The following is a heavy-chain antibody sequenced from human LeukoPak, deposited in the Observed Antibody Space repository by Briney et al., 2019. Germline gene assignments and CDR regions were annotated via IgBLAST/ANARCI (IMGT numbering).Heavy chain of an antibody. J-gene: IGHJ6*03. V-gene: IGHV1-2*02. CDR1: GYTFTGYY. CDR2: INPNSGGT. D-gene: IGHD1-7*01. Sequence: ASVKVSCKASGYTFTGYYMHWVRQAPGQGLEWMGWINPNSGGTNYAQKFQGRVTMTRDTSISTAYMELSSLRSEDTAVYYCARGTIDYYYYYMDVWGKGTTVTVSS. CDR3: ARGTIDYYYYYMDV.